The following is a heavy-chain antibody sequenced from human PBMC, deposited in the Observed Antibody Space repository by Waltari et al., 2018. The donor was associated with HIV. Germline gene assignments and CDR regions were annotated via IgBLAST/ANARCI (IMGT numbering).Heavy chain of an antibody. CDR1: GYIFSIYA. CDR3: AKVVRSGALTTEVDH. D-gene: IGHD2-15*01. J-gene: IGHJ4*02. Sequence: EVQLLESGGGLVQPGGSLRLSCAGAGYIFSIYAMSWVRQAPGEGLEWVSGISFSGESTYYADPVKGRLTISRENSKNTLYLQMNSLRAEDTATYYCAKVVRSGALTTEVDHWGQGTLVTVSS. CDR2: ISFSGEST. V-gene: IGHV3-23*01.